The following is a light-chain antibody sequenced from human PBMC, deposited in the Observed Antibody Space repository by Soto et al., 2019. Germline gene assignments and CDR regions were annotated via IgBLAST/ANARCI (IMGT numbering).Light chain of an antibody. CDR1: QSVSSY. Sequence: EIVLTHSPCTLSLSPVERATLSCSASQSVSSYLALYQQKPGQAPRLLIYDASNRATGIPARFSGSGSGTDFTLTISSLEPEDFAVYYCQQRSNWPPLTFGQGTRLEIK. V-gene: IGKV3-11*01. CDR2: DAS. J-gene: IGKJ5*01. CDR3: QQRSNWPPLT.